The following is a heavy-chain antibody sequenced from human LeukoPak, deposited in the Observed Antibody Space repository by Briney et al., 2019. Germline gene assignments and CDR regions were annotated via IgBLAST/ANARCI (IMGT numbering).Heavy chain of an antibody. J-gene: IGHJ3*02. CDR1: TFTLSSYT. D-gene: IGHD4/OR15-4a*01. V-gene: IGHV3-21*01. CDR3: ARVRFAGPQAFDI. Sequence: PGGSLRLSCAASTFTLSSYTMNWVRQAPGKGLEWVSSISSSSTYINYADSVKGRFTISRDNAKNSMALQMNSLRAEDTAVYYCARVRFAGPQAFDIWGQGTMVTGAS. CDR2: ISSSSTYI.